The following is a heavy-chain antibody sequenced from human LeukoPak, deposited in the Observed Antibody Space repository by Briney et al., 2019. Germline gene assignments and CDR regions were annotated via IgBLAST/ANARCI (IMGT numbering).Heavy chain of an antibody. J-gene: IGHJ4*02. V-gene: IGHV3-7*01. D-gene: IGHD5-24*01. CDR3: ARERDGRFFDY. CDR1: GLTFRSYW. CDR2: INQDGSEK. Sequence: GGSLRLSCAVSGLTFRSYWMSWVRQAPGKGLEWVANINQDGSEKYFVDSVKGRFTISRDNTKNSLHLQMNTLRAEDTAVYYCARERDGRFFDYWGQGTLVTVSS.